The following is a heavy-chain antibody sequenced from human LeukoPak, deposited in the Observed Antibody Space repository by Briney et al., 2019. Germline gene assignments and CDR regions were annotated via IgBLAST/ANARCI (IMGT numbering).Heavy chain of an antibody. D-gene: IGHD1-26*01. CDR3: ALWELRNDAFDI. Sequence: ASVKVSCKASGYTFTSYYMLWVRQAPGQGLEWMGIINPSGGSTSYAQKFQGRVTMTRDTSTSTVYMELSSLRSEDTAVYCCALWELRNDAFDIWGQGTMVTVSS. CDR1: GYTFTSYY. CDR2: INPSGGST. V-gene: IGHV1-46*03. J-gene: IGHJ3*02.